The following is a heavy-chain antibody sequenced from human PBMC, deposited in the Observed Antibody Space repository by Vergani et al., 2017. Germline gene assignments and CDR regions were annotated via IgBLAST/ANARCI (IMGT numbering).Heavy chain of an antibody. V-gene: IGHV3-23*01. CDR2: ISASGGST. CDR1: GFTFSSYA. CDR3: AKEYYYDSSGYYLPDY. D-gene: IGHD3-22*01. J-gene: IGHJ4*02. Sequence: EVQLLESGGGLVQPGGSRRLSCAASGFTFSSYAMSWVRQAPGKGLEWVSFISASGGSTYYADSVKGRFTISRDNSKNTLYLQMNNLKAGDTAVYYCAKEYYYDSSGYYLPDYWGQGTLVTVSS.